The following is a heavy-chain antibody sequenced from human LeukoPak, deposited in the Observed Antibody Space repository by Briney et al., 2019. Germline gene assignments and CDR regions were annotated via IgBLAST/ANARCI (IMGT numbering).Heavy chain of an antibody. CDR3: AREGIKRLPLLEWLLYGWFDP. D-gene: IGHD3-3*01. CDR1: GYTFTGYY. V-gene: IGHV1-2*04. J-gene: IGHJ5*02. CDR2: INPNSGGT. Sequence: ASVKVSCKASGYTFTGYYMHWVRQAPGQGLEWMGCINPNSGGTNYAQKFQGWVTMARATSISTAYMELSRLRSDDTAVYYCAREGIKRLPLLEWLLYGWFDPWGQGTLVTVSS.